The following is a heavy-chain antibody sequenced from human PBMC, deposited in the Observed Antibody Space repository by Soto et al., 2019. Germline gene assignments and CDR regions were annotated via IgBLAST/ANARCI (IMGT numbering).Heavy chain of an antibody. CDR3: ARDPYYYDSSGSAPLWWFDP. CDR2: IIPIFGTA. V-gene: IGHV1-69*13. Sequence: GASVKVSCKASGGTFSSYAISWVRQAPGQGLEWMGGIIPIFGTANYAQKFQGRVTITADESTRTAYMELSSLRSEDTAVYYCARDPYYYDSSGSAPLWWFDPWGQGTLVTVSS. J-gene: IGHJ5*02. CDR1: GGTFSSYA. D-gene: IGHD3-22*01.